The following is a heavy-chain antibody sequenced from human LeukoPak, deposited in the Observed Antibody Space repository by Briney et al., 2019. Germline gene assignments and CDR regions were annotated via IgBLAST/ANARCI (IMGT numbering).Heavy chain of an antibody. D-gene: IGHD4-17*01. CDR3: ARQAPVTTRHFDY. V-gene: IGHV4-39*01. Sequence: SETLSLTCAVSGGSISSDSYYWGWIRQPPGKGLEWIGSIYYTGSTYYNPSLKSRVTISVDTSKNQFSLKLSSVTAADTAVYYCARQAPVTTRHFDYWGQGTLVTASS. J-gene: IGHJ4*02. CDR1: GGSISSDSYY. CDR2: IYYTGST.